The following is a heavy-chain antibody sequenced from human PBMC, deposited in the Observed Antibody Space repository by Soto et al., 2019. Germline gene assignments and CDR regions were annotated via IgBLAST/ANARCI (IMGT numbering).Heavy chain of an antibody. CDR2: IRQDGTEK. V-gene: IGHV3-7*01. D-gene: IGHD2-15*01. CDR3: ARAKDIIIH. Sequence: GGSLRLSCAPSGFTSSSYWMSWVRQAPGKGPEWVANIRQDGTEKHYVDSVKGRFTISRDNAKNSLYLQMNSLRAGDTAVYYCARAKDIIIHWGQGTLVTVFS. CDR1: GFTSSSYW. J-gene: IGHJ4*02.